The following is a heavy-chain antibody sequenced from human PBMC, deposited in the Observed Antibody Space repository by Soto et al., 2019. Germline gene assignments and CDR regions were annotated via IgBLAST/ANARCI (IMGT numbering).Heavy chain of an antibody. CDR3: AKCRGSSWFRSWFDP. CDR1: GGPFSSYA. J-gene: IGHJ5*02. D-gene: IGHD6-13*01. V-gene: IGHV3-23*01. Sequence: GGSLRLSCAASGGPFSSYAMSWVRQAPGKGLEWVSAISGSGGSTYYADSVKGRFTISRDNSKNTLYLQMNSLRAEDTAVYYCAKCRGSSWFRSWFDPWGQGTLVTVSS. CDR2: ISGSGGST.